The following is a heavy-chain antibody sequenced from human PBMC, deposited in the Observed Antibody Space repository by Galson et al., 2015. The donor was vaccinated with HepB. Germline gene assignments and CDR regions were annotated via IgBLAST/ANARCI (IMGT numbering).Heavy chain of an antibody. CDR2: ISSSSSTI. J-gene: IGHJ4*02. V-gene: IGHV3-48*01. Sequence: SLRLSCAASGFTFSSYSMNWVCQAPGKGLEWVSYISSSSSTIYYADSVKGRFTISRDNAKNSLYLQMNSLRAEDTAVYYCARDGVLLWFGEIDYWGQGTLVTVSS. D-gene: IGHD3-10*01. CDR3: ARDGVLLWFGEIDY. CDR1: GFTFSSYS.